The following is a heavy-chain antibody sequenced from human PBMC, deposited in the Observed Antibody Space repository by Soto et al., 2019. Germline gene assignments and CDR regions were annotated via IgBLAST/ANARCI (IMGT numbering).Heavy chain of an antibody. CDR3: AREGHYSNSSGDYYGNWFDP. Sequence: PGGSLRLSCETSGLTFSSYALHWVPQAPGKGLKWVAVVSYDGTYKYYADSVKGRFTISRDNSRNTLYLQMNSLTVEDTAVYYCAREGHYSNSSGDYYGNWFDPWGQGTRVTVSS. D-gene: IGHD3-22*01. J-gene: IGHJ5*02. CDR2: VSYDGTYK. V-gene: IGHV3-30*04. CDR1: GLTFSSYA.